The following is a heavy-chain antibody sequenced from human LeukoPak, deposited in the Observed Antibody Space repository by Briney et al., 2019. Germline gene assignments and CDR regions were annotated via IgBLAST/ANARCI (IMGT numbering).Heavy chain of an antibody. CDR3: ARAREQLVIFDY. Sequence: PGGSLRLSCAASGFTVSSNYMSWVRQAPGKGLEWVSVIYSGGSTYYADSVKGRFTISRDNSMNTLYLQMNSLRAEDTAVYYCARAREQLVIFDYWGQGTLVTVSS. J-gene: IGHJ4*02. CDR2: IYSGGST. CDR1: GFTVSSNY. V-gene: IGHV3-53*01. D-gene: IGHD6-6*01.